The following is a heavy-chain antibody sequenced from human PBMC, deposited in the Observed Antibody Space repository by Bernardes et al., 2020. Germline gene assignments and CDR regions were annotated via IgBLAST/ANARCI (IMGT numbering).Heavy chain of an antibody. V-gene: IGHV3-30*03. D-gene: IGHD1-26*01. Sequence: GSLRLSCAASGFTFRLYAMHWVRPAPGKGLEWVAVISYDGSNKSYADSVKGRFTISRDNSKNMLYLQMNSLRVEDTSVYYCARDIANIVGGASHSDYWGQGTLVTVSS. CDR2: ISYDGSNK. CDR3: ARDIANIVGGASHSDY. J-gene: IGHJ4*02. CDR1: GFTFRLYA.